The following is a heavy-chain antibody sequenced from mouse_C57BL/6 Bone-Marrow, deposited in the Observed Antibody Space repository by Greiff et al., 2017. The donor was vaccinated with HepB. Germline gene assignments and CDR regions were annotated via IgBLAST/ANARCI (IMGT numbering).Heavy chain of an antibody. CDR3: ARHGCITTVRTHYAMDY. D-gene: IGHD1-1*01. J-gene: IGHJ4*01. CDR2: ISSGGSYT. V-gene: IGHV5-6*02. Sequence: EVKLVESGGDLVKPGGSLKLSCAASGFTFSSYGMSSVRQTPDKRLEWVATISSGGSYTYYPDSVKGRFTIARDNAKNTLYLQMSRLKSEDTAMYYCARHGCITTVRTHYAMDYWGQGTSVTVSS. CDR1: GFTFSSYG.